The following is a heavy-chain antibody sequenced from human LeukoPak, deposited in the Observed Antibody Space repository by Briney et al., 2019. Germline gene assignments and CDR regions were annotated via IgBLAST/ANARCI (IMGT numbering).Heavy chain of an antibody. D-gene: IGHD1-26*01. CDR1: GFTFSSYW. Sequence: GGSLRLSCAASGFTFSSYWMHWVRHAPGKGLVWVSRINSDGSSTSYADSVKGRFTISRDNAKNTLYLQMNSLRAEDTAVYYCARDWGLWEPFDYWGQGTLVTVSS. CDR3: ARDWGLWEPFDY. J-gene: IGHJ4*02. CDR2: INSDGSST. V-gene: IGHV3-74*01.